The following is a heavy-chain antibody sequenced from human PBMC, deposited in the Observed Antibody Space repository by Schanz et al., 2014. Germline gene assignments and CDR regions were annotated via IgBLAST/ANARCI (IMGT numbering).Heavy chain of an antibody. V-gene: IGHV1-46*01. J-gene: IGHJ6*03. CDR2: INPSGGST. CDR3: ARAPVTVGPYHYYMDV. D-gene: IGHD4-17*01. CDR1: GYTFTSYY. Sequence: QVQLVQSGAEVKKPGASVKVSCKASGYTFTSYYMHWVRQAPGQGLEWMGIINPSGGSTSYAQKFQGRVTMTRDTSTSTVYMELSSLRSEDTAVYYCARAPVTVGPYHYYMDVWGRGTTVNVSS.